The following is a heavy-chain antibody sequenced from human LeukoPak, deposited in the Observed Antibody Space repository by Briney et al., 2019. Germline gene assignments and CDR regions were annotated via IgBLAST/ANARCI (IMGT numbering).Heavy chain of an antibody. CDR3: ARDKGSERWLQFDY. CDR1: GASTSTYY. V-gene: IGHV4-4*07. J-gene: IGHJ4*02. Sequence: SETLSLTCTVSGASTSTYYWSWIRQPAGKGLEWIGRLYTTGSTNYNPSLKSRVTMSVDTSKNQFSLRLSSVTAADTAVYYCARDKGSERWLQFDYWGQGTLVTVSS. CDR2: LYTTGST. D-gene: IGHD5-24*01.